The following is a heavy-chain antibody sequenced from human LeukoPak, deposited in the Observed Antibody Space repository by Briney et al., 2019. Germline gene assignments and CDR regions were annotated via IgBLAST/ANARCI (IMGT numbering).Heavy chain of an antibody. D-gene: IGHD2-2*01. CDR2: ISYDGSNK. Sequence: GGSLRLSCAASGFTFSSYAMHWVRQAPGKGLEWVAVISYDGSNKYYADSVKGRFTISRDNAKNSLFLQMNSLRAEDTAIYYCARTYCDSTTCYRIHFDYWGQGTLVTVSS. J-gene: IGHJ4*02. CDR3: ARTYCDSTTCYRIHFDY. V-gene: IGHV3-30-3*01. CDR1: GFTFSSYA.